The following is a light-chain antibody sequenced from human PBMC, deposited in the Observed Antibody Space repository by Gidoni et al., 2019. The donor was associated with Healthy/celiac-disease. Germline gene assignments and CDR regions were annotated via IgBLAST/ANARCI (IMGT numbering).Light chain of an antibody. J-gene: IGLJ2*01. CDR3: QAWDSSTVV. Sequence: SYELPPPPPVSVAPGQTASITCSGDKLGDKYACWYQQKPGQSPVLVIYQDSKRPSGIPERFSGSNSGNTATLTISGTQAMDEADYYCQAWDSSTVVFGGGTKLTVL. CDR1: KLGDKY. CDR2: QDS. V-gene: IGLV3-1*01.